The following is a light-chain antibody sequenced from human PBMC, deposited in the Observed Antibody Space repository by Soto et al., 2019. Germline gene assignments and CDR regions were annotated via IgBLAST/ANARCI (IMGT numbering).Light chain of an antibody. Sequence: QSALTQPASVSGSPGQSITISCTGTSSDVGGYNYVSWYQQLPGKAPKLMIYDVSDRPSGVSNRFSGSKSGNTASLTISGLQAEDEADYYCCSYVGATTYVFGSGTKLTVL. CDR1: SSDVGGYNY. CDR2: DVS. J-gene: IGLJ1*01. V-gene: IGLV2-14*01. CDR3: CSYVGATTYV.